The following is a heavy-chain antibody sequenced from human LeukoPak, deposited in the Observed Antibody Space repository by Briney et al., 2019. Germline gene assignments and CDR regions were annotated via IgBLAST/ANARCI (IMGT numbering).Heavy chain of an antibody. Sequence: GGSLRLSCAASAFSLSDYWMTWVRQAPGKGLEWVADIKQDGSEKLYVNSVRGRFTISRDNAKMSLFLQMNSLRAEDTAVYYCARDNGVVHGVYYMDVWGKGTTVTVS. V-gene: IGHV3-7*01. CDR2: IKQDGSEK. CDR3: ARDNGVVHGVYYMDV. D-gene: IGHD3-3*01. CDR1: AFSLSDYW. J-gene: IGHJ6*03.